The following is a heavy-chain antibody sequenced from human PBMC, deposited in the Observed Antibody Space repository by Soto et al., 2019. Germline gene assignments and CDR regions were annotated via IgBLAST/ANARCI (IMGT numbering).Heavy chain of an antibody. CDR1: GFTFYNYG. J-gene: IGHJ4*02. V-gene: IGHV3-33*01. Sequence: QVQLVESGGGVVQPGGSLRLSCAASGFTFYNYGMHWVRQAPGKGLEWVAGIWHDASNKYYAGSVKGRFTISRDNSKNMLYLQMNSLRADDAAAYYCAREAGYQETIGQQRPECWGQGMMVTVSS. CDR2: IWHDASNK. D-gene: IGHD6-25*01. CDR3: AREAGYQETIGQQRPEC.